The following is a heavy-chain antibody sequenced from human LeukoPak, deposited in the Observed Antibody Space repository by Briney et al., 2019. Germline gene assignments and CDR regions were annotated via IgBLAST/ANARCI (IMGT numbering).Heavy chain of an antibody. Sequence: GGSLRLSCVASGHAFRCYAMNWVRRARRKGLECVSTISVSSCAFYADSVKGRFTTSRDNSMNTLYLQMTGLRADDTAEYYCADYGVAGVRSSSYWGQGTLVTVSS. CDR1: GHAFRCYA. CDR3: ADYGVAGVRSSSY. CDR2: ISVSSCA. J-gene: IGHJ4*02. V-gene: IGHV3-23*01. D-gene: IGHD3-10*01.